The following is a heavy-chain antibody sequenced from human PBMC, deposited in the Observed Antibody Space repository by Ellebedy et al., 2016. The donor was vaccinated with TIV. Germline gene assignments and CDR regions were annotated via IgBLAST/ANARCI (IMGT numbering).Heavy chain of an antibody. Sequence: GESLKISCAASGFTFSSYDMHWVRQAPGKGLEWVAVISYDGSIEYYADSVKGRFTTSRDNSKNTLYLQMNSLRADDTAVYYCAREGSPLAAAGLSWGQGTLVTVSS. V-gene: IGHV3-30*03. CDR2: ISYDGSIE. J-gene: IGHJ5*02. CDR3: AREGSPLAAAGLS. D-gene: IGHD6-13*01. CDR1: GFTFSSYD.